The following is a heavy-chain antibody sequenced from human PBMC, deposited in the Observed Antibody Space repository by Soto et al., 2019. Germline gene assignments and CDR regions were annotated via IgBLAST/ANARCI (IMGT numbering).Heavy chain of an antibody. CDR2: IYHNGST. J-gene: IGHJ6*03. V-gene: IGHV4-34*01. CDR1: GGSFSGYY. CDR3: ARVRTSLDLYYYYMDV. Sequence: AETLSLTCAVYGGSFSGYYWSWIRPPPGKGMEWIGEIYHNGSTNYNPSLESRVAFSVDTSKNQLSLQLTSVTAADTAVYYCARVRTSLDLYYYYMDVWGKGTTVTVSS. D-gene: IGHD2-2*01.